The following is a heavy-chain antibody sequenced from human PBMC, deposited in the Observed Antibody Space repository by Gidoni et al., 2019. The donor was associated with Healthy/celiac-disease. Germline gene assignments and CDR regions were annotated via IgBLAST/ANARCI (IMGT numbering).Heavy chain of an antibody. J-gene: IGHJ3*02. Sequence: PSETLSLTCTVSGGSISSSRYYWGWIRQPPGKGLEWIGSIYYSGSTYYNPSLKSRVTISVDTSNNQFSLKLSSVTAADTAVYYCARPSYNWNYAFDIWGQGTMVTVSS. CDR1: GGSISSSRYY. CDR3: ARPSYNWNYAFDI. D-gene: IGHD1-20*01. CDR2: IYYSGST. V-gene: IGHV4-39*01.